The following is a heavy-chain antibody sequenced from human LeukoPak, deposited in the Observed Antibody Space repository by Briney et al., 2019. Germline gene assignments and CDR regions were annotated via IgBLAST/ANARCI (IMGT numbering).Heavy chain of an antibody. CDR1: GFTFSSYG. CDR2: IRYDGSNK. CDR3: AKREYSYGDY. D-gene: IGHD5-18*01. Sequence: GGFLRLSCAASGFTFSSYGMHWVRQAPDKGLEWVAFIRYDGSNKYYADSVKGRFTISRDNSKNTLYLQMNSLRAVDTAVYYCAKREYSYGDYWGQGTLVTVSS. J-gene: IGHJ4*02. V-gene: IGHV3-30*02.